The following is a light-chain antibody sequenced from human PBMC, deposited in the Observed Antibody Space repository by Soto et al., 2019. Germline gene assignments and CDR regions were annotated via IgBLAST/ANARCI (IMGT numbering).Light chain of an antibody. CDR1: TGAVTSGYY. CDR2: STS. V-gene: IGLV7-43*01. J-gene: IGLJ2*01. Sequence: QAVVTQEPSLTVSPGGTVTLTCAASTGAVTSGYYPNLFQQKPGQPPRALIYSTSNKHSWTPARFSGALLGGKADLTLSGVRPEVEAPEACLIYYCGEQVFGRVTKLTVL. CDR3: LIYYCGEQV.